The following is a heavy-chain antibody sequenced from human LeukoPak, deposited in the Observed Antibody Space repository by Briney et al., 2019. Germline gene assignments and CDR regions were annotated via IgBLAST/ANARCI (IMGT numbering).Heavy chain of an antibody. CDR2: INHSGST. CDR3: ARVASAAAGHFDY. J-gene: IGHJ4*02. Sequence: ETLSLTCAVYGGSFSGYYWSWIRQPPGKGLEWIGEINHSGSTNYNPSLKSRVTISVDTSKNQFSLKLSSVTAADTAVYYCARVASAAAGHFDYWGQGTLVTVSS. V-gene: IGHV4-34*01. CDR1: GGSFSGYY. D-gene: IGHD6-13*01.